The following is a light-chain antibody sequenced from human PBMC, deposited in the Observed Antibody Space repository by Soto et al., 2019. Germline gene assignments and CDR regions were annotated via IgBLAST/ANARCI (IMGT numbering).Light chain of an antibody. CDR1: SSDIGDYNY. Sequence: QSALTQPASVSGSPGQSITISCTGTSSDIGDYNYVSWYQQHPGKAPKLIIYEVSNRPSGVSNRYSGSKSDNTASLTISGLQAEDEADYYCSSYRDSNTLVFGGGTKLTVL. CDR3: SSYRDSNTLV. J-gene: IGLJ2*01. CDR2: EVS. V-gene: IGLV2-14*01.